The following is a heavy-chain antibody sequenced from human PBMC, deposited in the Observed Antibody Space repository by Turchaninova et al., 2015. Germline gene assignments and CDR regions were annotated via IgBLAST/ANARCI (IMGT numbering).Heavy chain of an antibody. D-gene: IGHD3-16*01. CDR2: LNHSGRT. CDR3: ARGTQAYDY. V-gene: IGHV4-34*01. Sequence: QVQLQQWGAGLLKPSETLSLTCAVYGGSFSGYYWSWIRQPPGKGLEWIGELNHSGRTNYNPSLHSRVTISVDTSKNQFSMKLSSVTAADTAVYYCARGTQAYDYWGQGTLVTVSS. J-gene: IGHJ4*02. CDR1: GGSFSGYY.